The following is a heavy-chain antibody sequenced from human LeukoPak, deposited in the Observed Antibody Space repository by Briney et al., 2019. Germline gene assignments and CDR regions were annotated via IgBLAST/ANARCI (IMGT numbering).Heavy chain of an antibody. D-gene: IGHD3-10*01. CDR1: GYTFTGYY. Sequence: ASVKVSCKASGYTFTGYYVHWVRQAPGQGLEWMGWINPNSGGTKYAQKFQGRVTMTRDTSISTAYMELSRLRSDDTAVYYCARVPIPELVWVGEEQGGYYYYYMDVWGKGTTVTISS. V-gene: IGHV1-2*02. J-gene: IGHJ6*03. CDR2: INPNSGGT. CDR3: ARVPIPELVWVGEEQGGYYYYYMDV.